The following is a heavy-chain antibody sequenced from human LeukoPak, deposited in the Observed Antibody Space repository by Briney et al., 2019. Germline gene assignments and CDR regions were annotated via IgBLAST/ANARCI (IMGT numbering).Heavy chain of an antibody. V-gene: IGHV4-59*08. CDR2: IYYSGST. CDR1: GGSISSYY. D-gene: IGHD3-22*01. CDR3: ARARNYYDSSGLDFDL. Sequence: SETLSLTCTVSGGSISSYYWSWIRQPPGKGLEWIGYIYYSGSTYYNPSLKSRVTISVDTSKNQFSLKLSSVTAADTAVYYCARARNYYDSSGLDFDLWGRGTLVTVSS. J-gene: IGHJ2*01.